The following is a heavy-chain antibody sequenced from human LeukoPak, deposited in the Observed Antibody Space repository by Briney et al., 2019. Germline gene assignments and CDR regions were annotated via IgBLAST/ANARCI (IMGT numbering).Heavy chain of an antibody. CDR1: GGSISSSSYY. V-gene: IGHV4-39*02. J-gene: IGHJ3*02. CDR3: ARDFSDIVATIFRVNGDAFDI. Sequence: SETLSLTCTVSGGSISSSSYYWGWIRQPPGKGLEWIGSIYYSGSTCYNPSLKSRVTISVDTSKNQFSLKLSSVTAADTGVYYCARDFSDIVATIFRVNGDAFDIWGQGTMVTVSS. D-gene: IGHD5-12*01. CDR2: IYYSGST.